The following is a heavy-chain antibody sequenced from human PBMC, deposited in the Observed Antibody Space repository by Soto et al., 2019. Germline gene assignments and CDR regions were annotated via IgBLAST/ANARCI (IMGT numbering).Heavy chain of an antibody. CDR2: IIPIFGTA. CDR3: ARTDCGGDCYHWYFDL. J-gene: IGHJ2*01. D-gene: IGHD2-21*02. V-gene: IGHV1-69*01. Sequence: QVQLVQSGAEVKKPGSSVKVSCKASGGTFSSYAISWVRQAPGQGLEWMGGIIPIFGTANYAQKVQGRVTITADESTRTAYMELSSLRSEDTAVSYCARTDCGGDCYHWYFDLWGRGTLVTVSS. CDR1: GGTFSSYA.